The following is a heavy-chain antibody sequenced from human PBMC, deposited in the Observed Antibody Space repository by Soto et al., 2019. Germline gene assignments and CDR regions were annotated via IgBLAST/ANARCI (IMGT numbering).Heavy chain of an antibody. CDR2: IYRSGST. J-gene: IGHJ5*02. Sequence: SETLSLTCTVSGASISRGDYYWSWIRQLPGKGLEWIGYIYRSGSTYYNPSLESRITISVDTSQSQFSLNLSSVTAADTAVYYCAGRFTIFGVVTQNCFDPWGQGTLVTVSS. V-gene: IGHV4-31*03. CDR3: AGRFTIFGVVTQNCFDP. D-gene: IGHD3-3*01. CDR1: GASISRGDYY.